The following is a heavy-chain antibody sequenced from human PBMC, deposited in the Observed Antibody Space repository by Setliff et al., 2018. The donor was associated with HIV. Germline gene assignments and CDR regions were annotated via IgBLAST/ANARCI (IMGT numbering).Heavy chain of an antibody. CDR1: GVSISRHY. V-gene: IGHV4-59*11. CDR3: ARHGGRSFDS. J-gene: IGHJ4*02. CDR2: FYYISSWS. D-gene: IGHD2-15*01. Sequence: SETLSLTCNVSGVSISRHYWTWIRQPPGKGLEWIGSFYYISSWSKYNPSLKSRLTVSVDTSKNQLSLNVTSVTAADTAVYFCARHGGRSFDSWGQGTLVTVSS.